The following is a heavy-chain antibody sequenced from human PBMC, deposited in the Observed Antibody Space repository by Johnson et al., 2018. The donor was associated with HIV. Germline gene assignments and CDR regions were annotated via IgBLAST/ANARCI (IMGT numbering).Heavy chain of an antibody. D-gene: IGHD3-3*01. J-gene: IGHJ3*01. CDR2: IRGSGGST. Sequence: VQLVESGGGLVQPGGSLRISCATSGFTFSNYAMSWVRQAPGKGLAWVSGIRGSGGSTYYADSEQGRFTISRDNSKNTLYLQMNSLRAEDTAVYYCAKVRRYDPDGAFDVWGQGTMVTVSS. CDR1: GFTFSNYA. CDR3: AKVRRYDPDGAFDV. V-gene: IGHV3-23*04.